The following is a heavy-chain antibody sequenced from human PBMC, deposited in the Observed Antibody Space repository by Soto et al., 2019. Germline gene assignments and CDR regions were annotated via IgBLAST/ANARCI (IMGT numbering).Heavy chain of an antibody. CDR3: ASTGGRYGDCVGYFDL. Sequence: QVQLQESGPGLVKPSETLSLTCTVSGVSISNYYWSWIRQPPGKGLEWIGYIYYTGSANYNPSLNCRVTISVDTSMTQFSLKLRSVTAADTAVYYCASTGGRYGDCVGYFDLWGRGTLVTVSS. J-gene: IGHJ2*01. V-gene: IGHV4-59*01. CDR2: IYYTGSA. D-gene: IGHD2-21*01. CDR1: GVSISNYY.